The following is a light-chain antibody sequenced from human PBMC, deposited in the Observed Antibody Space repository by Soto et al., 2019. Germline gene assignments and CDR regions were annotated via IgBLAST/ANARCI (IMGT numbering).Light chain of an antibody. CDR1: SSNIGAGYD. Sequence: QSVLTQPPSVSGAPGQRVTISCSGTSSNIGAGYDVHWYQQLPGTAPKLLINGNSNRLSGVPDRFSGSKSGTSASLAITGLQAEDEADYYCQSYDSSLSHWLFGGGTKLTVL. J-gene: IGLJ3*02. CDR2: GNS. V-gene: IGLV1-40*01. CDR3: QSYDSSLSHWL.